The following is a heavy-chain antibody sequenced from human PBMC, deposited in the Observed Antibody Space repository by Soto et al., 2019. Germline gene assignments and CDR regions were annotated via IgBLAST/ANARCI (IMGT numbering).Heavy chain of an antibody. D-gene: IGHD6-13*01. J-gene: IGHJ6*02. CDR1: GYTFSNFG. CDR2: ISGYNGNT. CDR3: ARAEAYSSSWYALDV. V-gene: IGHV1-18*01. Sequence: ASVTVSCKASGYTFSNFGISWVRQAPGQGLEWMGWISGYNGNTDDRQKLQGRVNMTIDTSTSTAYMDLRSLRSDDTAVYYCARAEAYSSSWYALDVWGQGTTVTVSS.